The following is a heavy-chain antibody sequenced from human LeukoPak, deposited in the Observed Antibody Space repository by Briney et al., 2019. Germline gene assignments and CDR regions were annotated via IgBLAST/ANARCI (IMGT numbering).Heavy chain of an antibody. V-gene: IGHV3-11*01. D-gene: IGHD4-17*01. CDR3: ARDDYEVPYSMYV. J-gene: IGHJ6*02. Sequence: GGSLRLSCAASGFTFSDYYMSWIRQAPGKGLEWVSYICSSGSTIYYADSVRGRFTISRDNAKNSLYLQMNSLRAEDTAVYYCARDDYEVPYSMYVWGQGTTVTVSS. CDR1: GFTFSDYY. CDR2: ICSSGSTI.